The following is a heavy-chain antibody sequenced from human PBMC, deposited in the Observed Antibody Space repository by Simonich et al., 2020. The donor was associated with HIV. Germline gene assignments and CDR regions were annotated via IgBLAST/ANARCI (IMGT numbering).Heavy chain of an antibody. CDR1: GFTFDDYA. Sequence: EVQLVESGGGLVQPGRSLRLSCAASGFTFDDYAMHWVRQAPGKGVEWVSGNSWNSGSIGYADSVKGRFTISRDNAKNSLYLQMNSLRAEDTALYYCAKDKGANYGSGSPVYWGQGTLVTVSS. V-gene: IGHV3-9*01. CDR2: NSWNSGSI. CDR3: AKDKGANYGSGSPVY. D-gene: IGHD3-10*01. J-gene: IGHJ4*02.